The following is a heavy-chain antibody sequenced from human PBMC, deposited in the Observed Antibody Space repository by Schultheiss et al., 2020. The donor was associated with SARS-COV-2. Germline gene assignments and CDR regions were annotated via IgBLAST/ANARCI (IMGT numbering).Heavy chain of an antibody. Sequence: GGSLRLSCAASGFTFSSYGMHWVRQAPGKGLEWVAVISYDGSNKYYADSVKGRFTISRDNSKNTLYLQMNSLKTEDTAVYYCTTDTDYGDYGDGYWGQGTLVTVSS. CDR2: ISYDGSNK. J-gene: IGHJ4*02. CDR3: TTDTDYGDYGDGY. CDR1: GFTFSSYG. D-gene: IGHD4-17*01. V-gene: IGHV3-30*03.